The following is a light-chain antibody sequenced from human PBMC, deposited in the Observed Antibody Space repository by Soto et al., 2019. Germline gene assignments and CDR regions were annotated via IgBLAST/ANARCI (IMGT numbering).Light chain of an antibody. CDR1: QSGRDMY. Sequence: GFTQYTSTLSLSPGERAPLSRRASQSGRDMYLAWYQQKPGQPPRLLIYGVSSRAYGIPDRFSGSGSGTDFTLTISRLEPEDFAVYYCQHYGTSQITFGQGTRLEIK. CDR3: QHYGTSQIT. J-gene: IGKJ5*01. V-gene: IGKV3-20*01. CDR2: GVS.